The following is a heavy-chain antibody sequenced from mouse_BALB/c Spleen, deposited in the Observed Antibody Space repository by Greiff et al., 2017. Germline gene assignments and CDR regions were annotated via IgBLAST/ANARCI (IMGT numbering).Heavy chain of an antibody. D-gene: IGHD3-1*01. J-gene: IGHJ3*01. V-gene: IGHV2-2*02. CDR2: IWSGGST. CDR1: GFSLTSYG. Sequence: VMLVESGPGLVQPSQSLSITCTVSGFSLTSYGVHWVRQSPGKGLEWLGVIWSGGSTDYNAAFISRLSISKDNSKSQVFFKMNSLQANDTAIYYCARNWARSSGYVGFAYWGQGTLVTVSA. CDR3: ARNWARSSGYVGFAY.